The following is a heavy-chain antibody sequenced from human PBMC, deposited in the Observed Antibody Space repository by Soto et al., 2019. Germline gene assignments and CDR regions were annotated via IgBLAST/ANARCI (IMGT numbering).Heavy chain of an antibody. D-gene: IGHD2-2*01. J-gene: IGHJ3*02. CDR2: IWFDGSDK. CDR3: ASLYCSSSSCYSVGAFDI. V-gene: IGHV3-33*01. CDR1: GFTFSSYG. Sequence: GGSLRLSCAASGFTFSSYGMHWVRQAPGKGLEWVALIWFDGSDKYYVDSVKGRFTISRDNSKNTVHLQMNSLRVEDTAVYYCASLYCSSSSCYSVGAFDIRGQGTVVTVSS.